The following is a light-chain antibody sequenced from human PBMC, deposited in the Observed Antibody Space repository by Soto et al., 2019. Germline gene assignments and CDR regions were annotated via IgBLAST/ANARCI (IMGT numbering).Light chain of an antibody. Sequence: QSALTQPASVSGSPGQSITISCTGTRSDVGGYNYVSWYQQHPGKAPKLMIYEVINRPSGVSNRFSGSKSGNTASLTISGLQAEDESDYYCCSYTSSGTLVFGGATKLTVL. V-gene: IGLV2-14*01. CDR2: EVI. CDR3: CSYTSSGTLV. J-gene: IGLJ2*01. CDR1: RSDVGGYNY.